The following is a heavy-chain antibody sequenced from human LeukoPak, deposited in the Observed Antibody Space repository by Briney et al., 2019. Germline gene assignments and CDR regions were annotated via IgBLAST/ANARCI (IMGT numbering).Heavy chain of an antibody. V-gene: IGHV4-59*01. Sequence: PSETLSLTCTVSGGSLSNYYWSWIRQPPGKGLEWIGYIYYSGGTKYNPSLKSRVTILEDTSKNQFSLILSSVTAADTAVYYCARSHSSSWYFFAYWSQGALVTVSS. CDR3: ARSHSSSWYFFAY. CDR2: IYYSGGT. CDR1: GGSLSNYY. D-gene: IGHD6-13*01. J-gene: IGHJ4*02.